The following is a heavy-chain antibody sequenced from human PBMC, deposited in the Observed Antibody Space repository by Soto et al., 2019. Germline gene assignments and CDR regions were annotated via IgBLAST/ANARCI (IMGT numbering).Heavy chain of an antibody. CDR2: IYYSGST. D-gene: IGHD7-27*01. V-gene: IGHV4-59*01. Sequence: SETLSLTCTVSGGSISSYYWSWIRQPPGKGLEWIGYIYYSGSTNYNPSLKSRVTISVDTSKNQFSLKLSSVTAADTAVYYCARDQRGNWENAFDIWGQGTMVTVSS. CDR3: ARDQRGNWENAFDI. CDR1: GGSISSYY. J-gene: IGHJ3*02.